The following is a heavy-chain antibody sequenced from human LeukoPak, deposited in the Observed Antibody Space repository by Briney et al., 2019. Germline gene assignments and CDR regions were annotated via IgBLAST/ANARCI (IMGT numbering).Heavy chain of an antibody. CDR2: IWSNGINR. J-gene: IGHJ3*02. V-gene: IGHV3-33*06. CDR1: GFTFSSYG. Sequence: AGGSLTLSCAASGFTFSSYGMLWVRQAPGKALEWGAVIWSNGINRYYAASGEGRFTYSIDNSKSALSLQMHRLRAEDTAVYYCAKERGPFDGFDIWGQGTMVTVSS. CDR3: AKERGPFDGFDI.